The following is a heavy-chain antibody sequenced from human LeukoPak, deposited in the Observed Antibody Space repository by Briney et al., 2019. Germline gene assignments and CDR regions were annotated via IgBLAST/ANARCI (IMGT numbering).Heavy chain of an antibody. CDR2: VSLSGLT. J-gene: IGHJ4*02. D-gene: IGHD2-8*01. CDR1: GGSITSTNW. Sequence: SETLSLTCGVSGGSITSTNWWSWVRQPPGQGLEWIGEVSLSGLTNYNPSLSSRVIMALDTSKNHLSLHLTSVTAADTAVYYCSRENGAFSPFGYWGQGYLVTVPS. V-gene: IGHV4-4*02. CDR3: SRENGAFSPFGY.